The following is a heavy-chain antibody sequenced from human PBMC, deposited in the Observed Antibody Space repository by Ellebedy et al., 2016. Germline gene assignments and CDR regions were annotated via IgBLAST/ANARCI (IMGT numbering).Heavy chain of an antibody. CDR2: ISSGSSDT. V-gene: IGHV3-21*01. Sequence: GESLKISXAASGFTFSSYSMNWVRQAPGKGLEWVSSISSGSSDTYYADSVKGRFTISRDNAKSSLYLQMNTLRAEDTAVYYCVRAYGDYVPLGDYWGQGSLVTVSS. CDR1: GFTFSSYS. CDR3: VRAYGDYVPLGDY. D-gene: IGHD4-17*01. J-gene: IGHJ4*02.